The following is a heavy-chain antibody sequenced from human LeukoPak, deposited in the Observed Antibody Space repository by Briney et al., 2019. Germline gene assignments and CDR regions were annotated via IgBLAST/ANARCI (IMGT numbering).Heavy chain of an antibody. CDR3: ARALVRGVMFYYYYGMDV. CDR2: IIPIFGIA. V-gene: IGHV1-69*04. D-gene: IGHD3-10*02. CDR1: GGTFSSYA. Sequence: SVKVSGKASGGTFSSYAISWVRQAPGQGLEWMGRIIPIFGIANYAQKFQGRVTIIADKSTSTAYMELSSLRSEDTAVYYCARALVRGVMFYYYYGMDVWGQGTTVTVSS. J-gene: IGHJ6*02.